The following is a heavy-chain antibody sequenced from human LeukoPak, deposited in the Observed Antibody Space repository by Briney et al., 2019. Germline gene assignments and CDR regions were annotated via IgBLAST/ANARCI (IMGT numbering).Heavy chain of an antibody. CDR1: GFTFSTYA. Sequence: GGSLRLSCAASGFTFSTYAMYWVRQAPGKGLEWMAVISYDGSNKNYADSMKGRFSISRDNSKNTLYLQMNSLRTEDTAVYYCAELGITMIGGVWGKGTTVTISS. CDR3: AELGITMIGGV. D-gene: IGHD3-10*02. V-gene: IGHV3-30*04. J-gene: IGHJ6*04. CDR2: ISYDGSNK.